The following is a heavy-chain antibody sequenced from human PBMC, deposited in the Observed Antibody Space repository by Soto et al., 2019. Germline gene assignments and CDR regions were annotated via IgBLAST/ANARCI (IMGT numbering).Heavy chain of an antibody. CDR1: GGSISSYY. V-gene: IGHV4-59*01. D-gene: IGHD3-22*01. Sequence: PSETLSLTCTVSGGSISSYYWSWIRQPPGKGLEWIGYIYYSGSTNYNPSLKSRVTISVDTSKNQFSLKLSSMTAADTAVYYCARDYYDSSGYIHYYYGMDVWGQGTTVTVSS. CDR2: IYYSGST. CDR3: ARDYYDSSGYIHYYYGMDV. J-gene: IGHJ6*01.